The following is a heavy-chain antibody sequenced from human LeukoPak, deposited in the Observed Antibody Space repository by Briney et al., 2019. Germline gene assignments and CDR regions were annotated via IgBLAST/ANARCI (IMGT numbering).Heavy chain of an antibody. CDR2: ISYDGSNK. CDR3: ARVLNYYDSGGYYFSY. Sequence: PGRSLRLSCAASGFTFSYYTMHWVRQAPGKGLEWVAVISYDGSNKYYADSVKGRFTISRDNSKNTLYLQMNSLRAEDTAVYYCARVLNYYDSGGYYFSYWGQGTLVTVSS. V-gene: IGHV3-30-3*01. J-gene: IGHJ4*02. CDR1: GFTFSYYT. D-gene: IGHD3-22*01.